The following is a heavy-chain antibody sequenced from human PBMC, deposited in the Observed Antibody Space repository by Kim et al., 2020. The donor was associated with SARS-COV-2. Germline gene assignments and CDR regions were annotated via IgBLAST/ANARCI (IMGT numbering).Heavy chain of an antibody. CDR1: GFTFSSYG. D-gene: IGHD3-3*01. CDR2: IWYDGSNK. J-gene: IGHJ3*02. CDR3: ARELPIPIVGVVVDNDALVT. V-gene: IGHV3-33*08. Sequence: GGSLRLSCAASGFTFSSYGMHWVRQAPGKGLEWVAVIWYDGSNKYYADSVKGRFTISRDNSKNTLYLQMNSLRAEDTAVYYCARELPIPIVGVVVDNDALVTWGQGKMVTASS.